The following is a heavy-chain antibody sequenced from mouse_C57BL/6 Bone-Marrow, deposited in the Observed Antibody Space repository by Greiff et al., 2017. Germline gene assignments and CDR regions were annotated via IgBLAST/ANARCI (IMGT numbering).Heavy chain of an antibody. D-gene: IGHD2-3*01. J-gene: IGHJ3*01. V-gene: IGHV5-6*01. CDR3: ARHGDGYPFAY. Sequence: EVMLVESGGDLVKPGGSLKLSCAASGFTFSSYGMSWVRQTPDKRLAWVATISSGGSYTSYPDSVKGRFTISRDNAKNTLYLQMSSLKSEDTAMYYCARHGDGYPFAYWGQGTLVTVSA. CDR2: ISSGGSYT. CDR1: GFTFSSYG.